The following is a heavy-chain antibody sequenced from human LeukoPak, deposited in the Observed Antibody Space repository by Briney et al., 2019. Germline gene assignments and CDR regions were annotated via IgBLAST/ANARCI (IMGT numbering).Heavy chain of an antibody. CDR3: AKLATDSNSDY. Sequence: GGSLRLSCAASGFTFSNYAMNWVRQAPGKGLEWVSVIGGSGGNTYYADSVKGRFTISRDNSKNTLYVQMNSLRAEDTAVYYCAKLATDSNSDYWGQGTLVTVSS. CDR1: GFTFSNYA. V-gene: IGHV3-23*01. J-gene: IGHJ4*02. D-gene: IGHD1-14*01. CDR2: IGGSGGNT.